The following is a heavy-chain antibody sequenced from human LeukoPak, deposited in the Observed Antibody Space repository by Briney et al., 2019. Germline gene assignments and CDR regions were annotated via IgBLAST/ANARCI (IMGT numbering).Heavy chain of an antibody. V-gene: IGHV1-8*01. D-gene: IGHD6-6*01. CDR1: GYTFTSYD. Sequence: GASVKVSCKASGYTFTSYDINWVRQATGQGLEWMGWMNPKSGNTGYAQKFQGRVTMTRNTSISTAYMELSSLRSEDTAVYYCATFQYSSSSGDLDAFDIWGQGTMVTVSS. CDR2: MNPKSGNT. CDR3: ATFQYSSSSGDLDAFDI. J-gene: IGHJ3*02.